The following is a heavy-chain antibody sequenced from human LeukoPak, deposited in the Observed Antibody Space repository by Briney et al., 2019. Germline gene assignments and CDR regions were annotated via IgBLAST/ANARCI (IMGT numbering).Heavy chain of an antibody. CDR3: ATSERGPDYYGMDV. Sequence: ASVKVSCKVSGYTLTELSMHWVRQAPGKGLEWMGGFDPEDGEIIYAQKFQGRVTMTEDTSTDTAYMELSSLRSEDTAVYYCATSERGPDYYGMDVWGQGTTATVSS. J-gene: IGHJ6*02. V-gene: IGHV1-24*01. CDR1: GYTLTELS. CDR2: FDPEDGEI. D-gene: IGHD1-26*01.